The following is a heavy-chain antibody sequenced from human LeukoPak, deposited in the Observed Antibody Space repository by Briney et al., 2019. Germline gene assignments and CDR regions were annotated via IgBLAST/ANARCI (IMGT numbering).Heavy chain of an antibody. Sequence: GGSLRLSCAASGFTYSSYWMSWVGQAPGKGVEWVANIKQDGSEKYYVDSVKGRFTISRDNAKNSLYLQMNSLRAEDTAVYYCARDRKYCSSTSCSPRDYYYYMDVWGKGTTVTVSS. D-gene: IGHD2-2*01. V-gene: IGHV3-7*01. CDR3: ARDRKYCSSTSCSPRDYYYYMDV. J-gene: IGHJ6*03. CDR2: IKQDGSEK. CDR1: GFTYSSYW.